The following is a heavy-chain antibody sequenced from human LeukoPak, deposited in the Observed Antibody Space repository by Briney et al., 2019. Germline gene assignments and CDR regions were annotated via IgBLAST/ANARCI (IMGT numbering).Heavy chain of an antibody. J-gene: IGHJ3*02. V-gene: IGHV3-30*04. CDR2: ISYDGTNK. D-gene: IGHD5-12*01. CDR3: ASGYGGYVEAFDI. CDR1: GFTFSSYA. Sequence: GGSLRLSCAASGFTFSSYAMHWVRQAPGKGLEWVAVISYDGTNKYHADSVKGRFTISRDNSKNTLYLQMNSLRAEDTAVYYCASGYGGYVEAFDIWGQGTMVTVSS.